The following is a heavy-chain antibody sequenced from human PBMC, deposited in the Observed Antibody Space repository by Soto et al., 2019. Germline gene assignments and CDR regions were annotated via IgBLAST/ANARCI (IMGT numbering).Heavy chain of an antibody. CDR3: AREPIVVVPAASLTRDYYYYGMDV. CDR2: INHSGST. Sequence: SLTCAVYGGSFSGYYWSWIRQPPGKGLEWIGEINHSGSTNYNPSLKGRVTISVDTSKNQFSLKLSSVTAAGTAVYYCAREPIVVVPAASLTRDYYYYGMDVWGQGTTVTVSS. J-gene: IGHJ6*02. V-gene: IGHV4-34*01. D-gene: IGHD2-2*01. CDR1: GGSFSGYY.